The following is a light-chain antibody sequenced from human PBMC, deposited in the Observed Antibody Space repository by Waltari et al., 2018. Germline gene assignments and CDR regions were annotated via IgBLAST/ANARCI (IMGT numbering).Light chain of an antibody. V-gene: IGLV2-14*01. J-gene: IGLJ1*01. CDR3: SSYTSSSTYV. Sequence: QSALTQPASVSGSPGQSITISCTGTSSDVGAYNYVLWYQQHPGKVPKLMIYEVSNRPSGVSNRFSGSKSGNTASLTISGLQAEDEADYYCSSYTSSSTYVFGTGTSVTVL. CDR1: SSDVGAYNY. CDR2: EVS.